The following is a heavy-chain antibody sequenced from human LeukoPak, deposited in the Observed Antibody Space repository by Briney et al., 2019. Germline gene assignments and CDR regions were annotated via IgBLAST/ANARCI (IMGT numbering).Heavy chain of an antibody. Sequence: SETLSLTCTVSGGSISSYYWSWIRQPPGKGLEWIGYIYYSGSTNYNPSLKSRVTISVDTSKNQFSLKLSSVTAADTAVYYCARYSSSWYNSFDYWGQGTLVTVSS. CDR1: GGSISSYY. D-gene: IGHD6-13*01. CDR2: IYYSGST. J-gene: IGHJ4*02. V-gene: IGHV4-59*01. CDR3: ARYSSSWYNSFDY.